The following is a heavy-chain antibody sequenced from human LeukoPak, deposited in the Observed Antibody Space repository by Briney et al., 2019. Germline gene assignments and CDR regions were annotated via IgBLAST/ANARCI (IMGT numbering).Heavy chain of an antibody. J-gene: IGHJ4*02. CDR1: GFTFGDYA. Sequence: GGSLRLSCTASGFTFGDYAMSWVRQAPGKGLEWVGFIRSKAYGGTTEYAASVKGRFAISRDDSKSIAYLQMNSLKTEDTAVYYCTHHFYWGQGTLVTVSS. CDR2: IRSKAYGGTT. V-gene: IGHV3-49*04. D-gene: IGHD3-3*02. CDR3: THHFY.